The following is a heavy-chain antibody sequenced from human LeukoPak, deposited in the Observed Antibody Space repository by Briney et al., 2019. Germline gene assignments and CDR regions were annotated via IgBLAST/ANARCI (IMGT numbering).Heavy chain of an antibody. J-gene: IGHJ4*02. D-gene: IGHD5-24*01. CDR1: GYTFTSYA. Sequence: ASVKVSCKASGYTFTSYAMHWVRQAPGQRLEWMGWINAGNGNTKYSQKFQGRVTITRDTSASTAYMELSSLRSEDTAVYYCARGDGDGYNYHYFDYWGQGTLVTVSS. V-gene: IGHV1-3*01. CDR2: INAGNGNT. CDR3: ARGDGDGYNYHYFDY.